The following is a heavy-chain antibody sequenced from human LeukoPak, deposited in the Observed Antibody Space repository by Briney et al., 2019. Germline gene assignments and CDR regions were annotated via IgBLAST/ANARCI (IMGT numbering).Heavy chain of an antibody. CDR2: INHSGST. J-gene: IGHJ4*02. Sequence: SETLSLTCAVYGGSFSGYYWSWIRHPPGKGLELSGEINHSGSTNYNPSLNSRVTISVDPSKNQFSLKLSSVTAADTAVYSCARARMTTVTTAFGYWGQGNLVTVSS. CDR3: ARARMTTVTTAFGY. CDR1: GGSFSGYY. V-gene: IGHV4-34*01. D-gene: IGHD4-4*01.